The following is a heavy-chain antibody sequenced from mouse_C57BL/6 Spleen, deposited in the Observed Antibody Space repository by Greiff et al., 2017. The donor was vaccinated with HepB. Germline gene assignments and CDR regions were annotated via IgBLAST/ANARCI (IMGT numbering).Heavy chain of an antibody. Sequence: EVQLQQSGPELVKPGASVKISCKASGYTFTDYYMNWVKQSHGKSLEWIGDINPNNGGTSYNQKFKGKATLTADKSSSTAYMELRSLTSEDSAVYYCARSYGNYWFAYWGQGTLVTVSA. V-gene: IGHV1-26*01. CDR3: ARSYGNYWFAY. D-gene: IGHD2-1*01. CDR1: GYTFTDYY. J-gene: IGHJ3*01. CDR2: INPNNGGT.